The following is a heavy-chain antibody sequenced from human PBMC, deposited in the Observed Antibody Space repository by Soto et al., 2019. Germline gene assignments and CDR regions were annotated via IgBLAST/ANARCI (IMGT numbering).Heavy chain of an antibody. CDR3: ARGWGRRFDD. CDR1: GDSITSGVHY. D-gene: IGHD7-27*01. Sequence: PSETLSLTCTVSGDSITSGVHYWSWIRQLPGKGLEWIGYIFYSGPTYYNPSLKSRVAISVDTSKNQFSLKLSSMTAADTAVYYCARGWGRRFDDWGQGTLVTVSS. CDR2: IFYSGPT. V-gene: IGHV4-31*03. J-gene: IGHJ4*02.